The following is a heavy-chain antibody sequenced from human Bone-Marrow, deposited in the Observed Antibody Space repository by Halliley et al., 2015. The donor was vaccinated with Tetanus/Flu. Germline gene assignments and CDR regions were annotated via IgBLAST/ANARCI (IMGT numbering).Heavy chain of an antibody. CDR3: VRDSGYFGYCNDDTCHPFDY. D-gene: IGHD2-15*01. J-gene: IGHJ4*02. CDR2: TGTTI. V-gene: IGHV3-48*03. Sequence: TGTTIVYADSVKGRFAIPRDSAKNSVYLQMNSLTAEDTAVYYCVRDSGYFGYCNDDTCHPFDYWGQGVLVTVSS.